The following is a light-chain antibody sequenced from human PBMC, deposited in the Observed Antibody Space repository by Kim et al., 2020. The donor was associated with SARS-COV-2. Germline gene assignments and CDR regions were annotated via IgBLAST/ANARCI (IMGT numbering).Light chain of an antibody. Sequence: SPGEKATLSCRASPSLPSNALAWYQQRPGQAPRLVFYGASNRAAGIPDRFSGGGSGTDFTLTISRLETEEFAVYYCQQCGVSPRTFGQGTKVDIK. CDR2: GAS. J-gene: IGKJ1*01. CDR3: QQCGVSPRT. CDR1: PSLPSNA. V-gene: IGKV3-20*01.